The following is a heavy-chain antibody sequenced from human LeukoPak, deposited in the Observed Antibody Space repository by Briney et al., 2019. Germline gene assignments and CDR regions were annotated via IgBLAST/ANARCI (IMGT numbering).Heavy chain of an antibody. CDR2: FDPEDGET. J-gene: IGHJ4*02. Sequence: ASVKVSCKVSGYTLTELSMHWVRQAPGKGLEWMGGFDPEDGETIYAQKFQGRVTVTEDTSTDTAYMELSSLRSEDTAVYYCATSTSMAGNDYWGQGTLVTVSS. D-gene: IGHD6-19*01. CDR1: GYTLTELS. CDR3: ATSTSMAGNDY. V-gene: IGHV1-24*01.